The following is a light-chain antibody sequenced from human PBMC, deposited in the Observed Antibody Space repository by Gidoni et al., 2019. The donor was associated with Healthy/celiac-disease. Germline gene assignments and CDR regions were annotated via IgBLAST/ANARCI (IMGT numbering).Light chain of an antibody. CDR3: MQALQTPNT. Sequence: DIVMTQSPLSLPVTPGEPASISCRSSQSLLHSNGYNYLDWYLQKPGQSPQPLIYLGSNRASGVPDRFSGSGSGTDFTLKISRVEAEDVGVYYCMQALQTPNTFXQXTKLEIK. CDR1: QSLLHSNGYNY. J-gene: IGKJ2*01. CDR2: LGS. V-gene: IGKV2-28*01.